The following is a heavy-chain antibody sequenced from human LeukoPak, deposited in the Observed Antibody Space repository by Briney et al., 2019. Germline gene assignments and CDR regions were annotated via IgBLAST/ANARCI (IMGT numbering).Heavy chain of an antibody. CDR3: ARGGPGVVVVPAAHYYYYGMDV. J-gene: IGHJ6*02. CDR1: GYTFTGYY. Sequence: ASVKVSCKASGYTFTGYYMHWVRQAPGQGLEWMGWINPNSGGTNDAQKFQGRVTMTRDTSISTAYMELSRLRSDDTAVYYCARGGPGVVVVPAAHYYYYGMDVWGQGTTVTVSS. V-gene: IGHV1-2*02. D-gene: IGHD2-2*01. CDR2: INPNSGGT.